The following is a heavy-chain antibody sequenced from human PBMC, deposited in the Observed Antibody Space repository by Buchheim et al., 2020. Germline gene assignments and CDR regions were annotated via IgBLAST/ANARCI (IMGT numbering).Heavy chain of an antibody. D-gene: IGHD1-7*01. V-gene: IGHV3-33*01. CDR3: AREITGKNWNSFDY. CDR2: IWYDGSNK. J-gene: IGHJ4*02. CDR1: GFTFSSDG. Sequence: QVQLVESGGGVVQPGRSLRLSCAASGFTFSSDGMHWVRQAPGKGLEWVAVIWYDGSNKYYADPVKGRFTISRDNSKNRLYLQMNSLRAEDTAVYYCAREITGKNWNSFDYWGQGTL.